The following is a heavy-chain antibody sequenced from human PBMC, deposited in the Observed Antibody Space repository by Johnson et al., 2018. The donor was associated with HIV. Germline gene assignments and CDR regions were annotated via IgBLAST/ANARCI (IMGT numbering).Heavy chain of an antibody. J-gene: IGHJ3*02. CDR3: ARVLLAGNDAFDI. V-gene: IGHV3-53*01. CDR1: GFTVSSNC. D-gene: IGHD6-13*01. Sequence: VHLVESGGGLIQPGGSLRLSCAASGFTVSSNCMSWVRQAPGKGLEWVSVIYSGGSTYYADSVKGRFTISRDNSKNTLYLQMNSLRAEDTAVYYCARVLLAGNDAFDIWGQGTMVTVSS. CDR2: IYSGGST.